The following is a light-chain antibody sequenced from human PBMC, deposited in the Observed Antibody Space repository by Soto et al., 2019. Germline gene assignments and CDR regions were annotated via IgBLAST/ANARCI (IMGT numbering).Light chain of an antibody. Sequence: EIVLTQSPGTLSLSPGERATLSCRASQTVTSNYLVWYQQKPGQAPRLLIYGASSRATGIPDRFSGSGSGTDFTLTISRLEPEDFAVYYCQQYGNSPLTFGGGNKVEIK. CDR3: QQYGNSPLT. J-gene: IGKJ4*01. CDR2: GAS. CDR1: QTVTSNY. V-gene: IGKV3-20*01.